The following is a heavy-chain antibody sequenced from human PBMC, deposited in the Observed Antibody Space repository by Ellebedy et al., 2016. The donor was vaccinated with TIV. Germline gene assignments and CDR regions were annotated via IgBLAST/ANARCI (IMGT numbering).Heavy chain of an antibody. CDR3: VRERDPWAETVDDHYYTMDV. V-gene: IGHV3-74*01. D-gene: IGHD1-1*01. J-gene: IGHJ6*02. Sequence: PGGSLRLSCAGYGFTLSDYWMHWVRQAPGEGLVWVSRINRDGSVASYADSVKGRFTMSRDNAKITLVLQMNSLRVGDTAVDYCVRERDPWAETVDDHYYTMDVWGQGTTVTVSS. CDR2: INRDGSVA. CDR1: GFTLSDYW.